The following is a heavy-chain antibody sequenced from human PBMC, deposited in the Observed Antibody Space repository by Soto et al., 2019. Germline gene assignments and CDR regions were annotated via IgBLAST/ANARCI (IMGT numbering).Heavy chain of an antibody. CDR1: GFTFSSYA. J-gene: IGHJ4*02. D-gene: IGHD1-26*01. CDR2: ISGGGGTT. V-gene: IGHV3-23*01. Sequence: EVQLLESGGGLVQPGGSLRLSCAASGFTFSSYAMSWVRQAPGEGVEWVSVISGGGGTTYYADSGKGRFTMSRDNSKKPGEDENNSLRSQDPAGYYFWERKKGHYYDYWGQGALVTVSS. CDR3: WERKKGHYYDY.